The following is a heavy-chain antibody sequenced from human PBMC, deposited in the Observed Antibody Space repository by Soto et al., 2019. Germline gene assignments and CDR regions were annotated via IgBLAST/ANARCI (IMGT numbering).Heavy chain of an antibody. CDR1: GGSISSGDYY. V-gene: IGHV4-30-4*01. Sequence: QVQLQESGPGLVKPSQTLSLTCTVSGGSISSGDYYWSWIRQPPGKGLEWIGYIYYSGSTYYNPSLKSRVTRSVDTSKNQFSLKLSSVTAADTAVYYCARAVRQYDISKAVEYWGQGTLVTVSS. J-gene: IGHJ4*02. D-gene: IGHD3-9*01. CDR2: IYYSGST. CDR3: ARAVRQYDISKAVEY.